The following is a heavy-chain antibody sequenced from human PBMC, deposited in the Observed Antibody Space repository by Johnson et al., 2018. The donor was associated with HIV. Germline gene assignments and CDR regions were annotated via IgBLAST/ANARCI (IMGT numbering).Heavy chain of an antibody. CDR3: ARGPRNPGLDTFNI. V-gene: IGHV3-11*01. CDR2: ISSSGGTK. Sequence: QVQLVESGGGLVKPGGSLRLSCAASGFSFSDYYMTWIRQAPGKGLEWVSYISSSGGTKYYADSLKGRFTISRDNAKNSLYLQMNSLKTEDTAVYYCARGPRNPGLDTFNIWGQGMMVTVSS. CDR1: GFSFSDYY. D-gene: IGHD1-14*01. J-gene: IGHJ3*02.